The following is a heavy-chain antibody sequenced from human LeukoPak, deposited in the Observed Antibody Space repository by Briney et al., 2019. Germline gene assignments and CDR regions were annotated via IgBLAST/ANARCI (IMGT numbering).Heavy chain of an antibody. CDR3: ASPVGYYDFWSGYSTGPIYYYYYMDV. CDR1: GGSFSGYY. Sequence: SETLSLTCAVYGGSFSGYYWSWVRQPPGKGLEWIGEIYHSGSTNYNPSLKSRVTISVDKSKNQFSLKLSSVTAADTAVYYCASPVGYYDFWSGYSTGPIYYYYYMDVWGKGTTVTVSS. CDR2: IYHSGST. J-gene: IGHJ6*03. V-gene: IGHV4-34*01. D-gene: IGHD3-3*01.